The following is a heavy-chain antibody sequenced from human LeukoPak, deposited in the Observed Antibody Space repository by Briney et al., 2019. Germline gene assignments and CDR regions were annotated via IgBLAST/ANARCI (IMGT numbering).Heavy chain of an antibody. CDR3: ARDHYGDYHFDY. CDR2: ISGSADST. J-gene: IGHJ4*02. D-gene: IGHD4-17*01. CDR1: GFTLSIYD. Sequence: PGGSLRLSCAASGFTLSIYDMNWVRQAPGKGLEWVSGISGSADSTYYAGSVMGRFTIFRDNYKNTMYLQMNSLRAEDTAVYYCARDHYGDYHFDYWGQGILVTVSS. V-gene: IGHV3-23*01.